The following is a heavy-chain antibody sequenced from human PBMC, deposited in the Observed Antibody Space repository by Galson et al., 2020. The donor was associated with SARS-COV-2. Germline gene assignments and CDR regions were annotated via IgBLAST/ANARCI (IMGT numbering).Heavy chain of an antibody. V-gene: IGHV4-59*08. CDR2: ITDSGAT. J-gene: IGHJ4*02. CDR3: ARRIPVAGPFDC. D-gene: IGHD6-19*01. CDR1: GDSINSRS. Sequence: ETSETLSLTCTVSGDSINSRSWTWIRQLPGERLEWIGHITDSGATYYNPSLKSRVTISAETSKNQFSLILTSVTAADTAVYYCARRIPVAGPFDCWGQGTLVSVSS.